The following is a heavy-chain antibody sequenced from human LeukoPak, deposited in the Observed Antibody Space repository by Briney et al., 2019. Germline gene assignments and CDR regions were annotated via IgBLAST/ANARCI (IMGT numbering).Heavy chain of an antibody. Sequence: PSETLSLTCTVSGGSISSSSYYWGWIRQPPGKGLEWIGSIYYSGSTYYNPSLKSRVTISVDTSKNQFSLKLSSVTAADTAVYYCAGYYDFWSGYPRPNYYYYGMDVWGQGTTVTVSS. CDR1: GGSISSSSYY. CDR2: IYYSGST. V-gene: IGHV4-39*07. J-gene: IGHJ6*02. CDR3: AGYYDFWSGYPRPNYYYYGMDV. D-gene: IGHD3-3*01.